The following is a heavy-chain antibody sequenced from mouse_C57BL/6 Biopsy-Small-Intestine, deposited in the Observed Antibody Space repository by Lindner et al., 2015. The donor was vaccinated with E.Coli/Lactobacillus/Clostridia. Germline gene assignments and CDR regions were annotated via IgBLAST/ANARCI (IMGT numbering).Heavy chain of an antibody. CDR2: IYPGDGDT. J-gene: IGHJ3*01. Sequence: QLQESGPELVKPGASVKISCKASGYAFSSSWMNWVKQRPGKGLEWIGRIYPGDGDTNYNGKFKGKATLTADKSSSTAYMQLSSLTSEDSAVYFCAREGIYYDYAGFAYWGQGTLVTVSA. D-gene: IGHD2-4*01. CDR1: GYAFSSSW. CDR3: AREGIYYDYAGFAY. V-gene: IGHV1-82*01.